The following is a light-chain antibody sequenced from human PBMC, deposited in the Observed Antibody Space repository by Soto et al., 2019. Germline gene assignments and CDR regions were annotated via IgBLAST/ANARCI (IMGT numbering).Light chain of an antibody. J-gene: IGLJ3*02. Sequence: QSVLTQPPSVSGAPGQRVTISCTGSSSNIGAGYDVHWYQQLPGTAPRLLIYGNNNRPSGVPDRFSGSKSDTSASLAITGLQAEDEADYYCQSYDRSLSGSGVFGGGTTVTVL. V-gene: IGLV1-40*01. CDR1: SSNIGAGYD. CDR3: QSYDRSLSGSGV. CDR2: GNN.